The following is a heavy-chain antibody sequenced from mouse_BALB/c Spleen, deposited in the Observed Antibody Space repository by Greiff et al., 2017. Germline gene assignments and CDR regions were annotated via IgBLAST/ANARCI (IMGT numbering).Heavy chain of an antibody. CDR3: APAGTGTGFAY. J-gene: IGHJ3*01. Sequence: VKVVESGPGLVAPSQSLSITCTVSGFSLTSYGVHWVRQPPGKGLEWLGVIWAGGSTNYNSALMSRLSISKDNSKSQVFLKMNSLQTDDTAMYYCAPAGTGTGFAYWGQGTLVTVSA. V-gene: IGHV2-9*02. CDR2: IWAGGST. D-gene: IGHD4-1*01. CDR1: GFSLTSYG.